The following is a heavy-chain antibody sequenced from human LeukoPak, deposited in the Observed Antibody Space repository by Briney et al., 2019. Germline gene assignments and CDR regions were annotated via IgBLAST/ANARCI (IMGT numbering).Heavy chain of an antibody. CDR2: IKRKTDGGTT. Sequence: GGSLGLSCAASGFTFSNAWMNWVRQAPGKGLEWVGRIKRKTDGGTTDYAAPVKGRFTISRDDSKNTLYLQMNSLKTEDTAVYYCAVGSSATWFDPWGQGTLVTVSS. CDR1: GFTFSNAW. CDR3: AVGSSATWFDP. D-gene: IGHD6-13*01. V-gene: IGHV3-15*07. J-gene: IGHJ5*02.